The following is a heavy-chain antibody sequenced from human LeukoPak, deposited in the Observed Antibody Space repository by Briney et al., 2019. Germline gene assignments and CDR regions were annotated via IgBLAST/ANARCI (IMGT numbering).Heavy chain of an antibody. CDR1: GGSISSSSYY. V-gene: IGHV4-39*01. Sequence: SETLSLTCTVSGGSISSSSYYWGWIRQPPGKGLEWIGSIYYSGSTYYNPSLKSRVTISVDTSKNQFSLKLSSVTAADTAVYYCARGRKGLDYWGQETLVTVSS. CDR3: ARGRKGLDY. CDR2: IYYSGST. J-gene: IGHJ4*02.